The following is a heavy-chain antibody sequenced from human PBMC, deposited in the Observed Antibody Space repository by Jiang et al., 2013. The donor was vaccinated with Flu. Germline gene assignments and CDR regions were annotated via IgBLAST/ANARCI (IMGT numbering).Heavy chain of an antibody. Sequence: GAEVKKPGASVKVSCKASGYTFTGYYMHWVRQAPGQGLEWMGRINPNSGGTNYAQKFQGRVTMTRDTSISTAYMELSRLRSDDTAVYYCARDLGIRMKYDAFDIWGQGTMVTVSS. CDR2: INPNSGGT. J-gene: IGHJ3*02. D-gene: IGHD1-26*01. CDR3: ARDLGIRMKYDAFDI. V-gene: IGHV1-2*06. CDR1: GYTFTGYY.